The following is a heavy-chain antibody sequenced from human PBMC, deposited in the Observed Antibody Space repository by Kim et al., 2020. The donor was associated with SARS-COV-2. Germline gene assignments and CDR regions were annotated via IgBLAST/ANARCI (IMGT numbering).Heavy chain of an antibody. CDR3: ARFIRDPLDAFDI. CDR1: GYSFSTYW. V-gene: IGHV5-51*01. Sequence: GESLQISCKGSGYSFSTYWIAWVRQMPGKGLEWMGIIYPGDSDTRYSPSFQGQVTISADKSISTAYLQWSSLKASDTAMYYCARFIRDPLDAFDIWGHGTMITVSS. CDR2: IYPGDSDT. J-gene: IGHJ3*02. D-gene: IGHD3-16*02.